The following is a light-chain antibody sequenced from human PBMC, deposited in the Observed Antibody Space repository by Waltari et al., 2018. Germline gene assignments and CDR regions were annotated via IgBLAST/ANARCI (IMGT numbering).Light chain of an antibody. V-gene: IGKV4-1*01. CDR1: QSVLYNSNDKNY. CDR3: KQSYSRRT. CDR2: WAS. J-gene: IGKJ1*01. Sequence: DIVMTQSPEFLAVSLGERATINCKSSQSVLYNSNDKNYLAWYQQKPGHPPKLLIYWASTLQSGVPDRFSGSGSWTDSTLTIIRLQAEDVAVYYCKQSYSRRTFGRVTRVEIK.